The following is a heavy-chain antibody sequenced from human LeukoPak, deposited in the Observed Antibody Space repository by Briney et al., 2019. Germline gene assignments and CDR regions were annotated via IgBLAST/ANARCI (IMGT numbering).Heavy chain of an antibody. D-gene: IGHD4-17*01. CDR2: INHSGST. CDR3: ARGSGDYVSNWFDP. V-gene: IGHV4-34*01. CDR1: GGSFSGYY. Sequence: PSETLSLTCAVYGGSFSGYYWSWIRQPPGKGLVWIGEINHSGSTNYNPSLKSRVTISVDTSKNQFSLKLSSVTAADTAVYYCARGSGDYVSNWFDPWGQGTLVTVSS. J-gene: IGHJ5*02.